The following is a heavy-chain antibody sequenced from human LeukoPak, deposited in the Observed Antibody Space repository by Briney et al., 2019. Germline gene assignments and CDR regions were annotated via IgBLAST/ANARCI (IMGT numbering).Heavy chain of an antibody. CDR1: GGSISSGGDY. CDR2: IYYSGST. D-gene: IGHD6-6*01. J-gene: IGHJ6*03. CDR3: ARDYEQPVPPYYCYFYMDV. Sequence: PSGTLSLTRTVSGGSISSGGDYGSWIRQHPGKCLEWLRYIYYSGSTYYNPSLKSRVTISVDTSKNQFSLKLSSVTAADTAVYYCARDYEQPVPPYYCYFYMDVWGKGTTVTVSS. V-gene: IGHV4-31*03.